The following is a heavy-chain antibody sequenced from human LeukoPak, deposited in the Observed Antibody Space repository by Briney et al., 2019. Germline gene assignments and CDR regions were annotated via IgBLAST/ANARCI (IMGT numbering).Heavy chain of an antibody. CDR3: ARHLYGSGTSATFDI. CDR2: IDPSDSYT. Sequence: TSGESPKISCQGSGYSFSIYWISWVRQLSGKGLEWMGRIDPSDSYTDYSQSFQGHVTISADKSISTAYLQWSSLKASDTAMYYCARHLYGSGTSATFDIWGQGTMVSVSS. D-gene: IGHD3-10*01. CDR1: GYSFSIYW. V-gene: IGHV5-10-1*01. J-gene: IGHJ3*02.